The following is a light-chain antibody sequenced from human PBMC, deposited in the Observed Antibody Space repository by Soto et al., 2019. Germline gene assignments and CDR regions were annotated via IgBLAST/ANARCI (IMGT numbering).Light chain of an antibody. J-gene: IGKJ1*01. Sequence: EIVLTQSPATLSVSPGERVTLSCRASQSVDINLAWYQQKPGQAPRLLIYGASNRATGIPDRFSGSGSGTDFTLTISRLEPEDSAVYYCQQYGSSRTFGQGTKVDIK. CDR3: QQYGSSRT. CDR1: QSVDIN. V-gene: IGKV3-20*01. CDR2: GAS.